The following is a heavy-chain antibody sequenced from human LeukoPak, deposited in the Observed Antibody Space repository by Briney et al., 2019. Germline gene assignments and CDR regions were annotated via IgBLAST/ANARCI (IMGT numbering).Heavy chain of an antibody. CDR2: ISYDGSNK. D-gene: IGHD3-16*01. CDR1: GFTFSSYA. J-gene: IGHJ4*02. CDR3: ARGGGNCLDY. Sequence: GGSLRLSCAASGFTFSSYAMHWVRQAPGKGLEWVAVISYDGSNKYYADSVKGRFTISRDNSKNTLYLQMNSLRAEDTAVYYCARGGGNCLDYWGQGTLVAVSS. V-gene: IGHV3-30-3*01.